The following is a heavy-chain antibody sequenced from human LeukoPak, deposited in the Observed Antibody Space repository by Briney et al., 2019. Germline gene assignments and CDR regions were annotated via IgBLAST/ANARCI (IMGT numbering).Heavy chain of an antibody. Sequence: SETLSLTCAVYGGSFSGYYWSWIRQPPGKGLEWIGEINHSGSTNYNPSLKSRVTISVDTSKNQFSLKLSSLTAADTAVYYCARAGYDILTAYYYYMDVWGKGTTVTVSS. CDR1: GGSFSGYY. CDR3: ARAGYDILTAYYYYMDV. V-gene: IGHV4-34*01. D-gene: IGHD3-9*01. CDR2: INHSGST. J-gene: IGHJ6*03.